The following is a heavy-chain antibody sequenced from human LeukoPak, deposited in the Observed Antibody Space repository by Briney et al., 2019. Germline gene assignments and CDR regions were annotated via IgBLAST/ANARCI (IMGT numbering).Heavy chain of an antibody. CDR1: GGSISSYY. V-gene: IGHV4-4*07. CDR2: IHASGST. D-gene: IGHD1-1*01. J-gene: IGHJ5*02. CDR3: ARLSDPRYNGLDP. Sequence: SETLSLTCTVSGGSISSYYWTWIRQPAGKGPEWIGRIHASGSTNYNPSLKSRVNMSVDTTKNQFSLRLNSVTAADTAVYYCARLSDPRYNGLDPWGQGTLVTVSS.